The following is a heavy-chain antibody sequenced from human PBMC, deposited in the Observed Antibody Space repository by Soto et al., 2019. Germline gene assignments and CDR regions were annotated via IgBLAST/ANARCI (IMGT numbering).Heavy chain of an antibody. CDR1: GYTFTSYG. D-gene: IGHD6-13*01. Sequence: ASVKVSCKASGYTFTSYGISWVLRAPGQGLEWMGWISAYNGNTNYAQKLQGRVTMTTDTSTSTAYMELRSLRSDDTAVYYCARVPLVPGAFDFWGQGPWVTVSS. CDR3: ARVPLVPGAFDF. CDR2: ISAYNGNT. J-gene: IGHJ3*01. V-gene: IGHV1-18*01.